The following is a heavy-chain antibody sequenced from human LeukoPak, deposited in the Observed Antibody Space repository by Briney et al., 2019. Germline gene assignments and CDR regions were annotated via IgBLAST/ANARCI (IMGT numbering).Heavy chain of an antibody. CDR3: AKTLGYCSTTSCVRGGMDV. CDR1: GFTFSSYA. CDR2: ISGSGGNT. D-gene: IGHD2-2*01. J-gene: IGHJ6*04. V-gene: IGHV3-23*01. Sequence: GGSLRLSCAASGFTFSSYAMSWVCQARVKGLEWVSGISGSGGNTYYADSVKGRFTISRDNSKNTLYLQMNSLRAEDTAVYYCAKTLGYCSTTSCVRGGMDVWGKGTTVTVSS.